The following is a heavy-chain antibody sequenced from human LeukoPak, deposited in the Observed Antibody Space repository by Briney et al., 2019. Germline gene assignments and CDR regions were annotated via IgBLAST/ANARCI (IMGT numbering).Heavy chain of an antibody. V-gene: IGHV4-59*12. D-gene: IGHD3-10*01. CDR1: GGSISSYF. J-gene: IGHJ4*02. CDR2: IYYSGST. Sequence: PSETLSLTCTISGGSISSYFWTWIRQSPGRGLEWIGSIYYSGSTYYNPSLKSRVTISVDTSKNQFSLKLSSVTAADTAVYYCAREHYMVRGVIRFDYWGQGTLVTVSS. CDR3: AREHYMVRGVIRFDY.